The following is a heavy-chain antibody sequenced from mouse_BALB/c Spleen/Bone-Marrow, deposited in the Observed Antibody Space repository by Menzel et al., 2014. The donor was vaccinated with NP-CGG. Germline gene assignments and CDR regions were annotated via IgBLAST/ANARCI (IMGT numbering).Heavy chain of an antibody. CDR3: AKYGGLRYAMDY. D-gene: IGHD2-4*01. CDR2: IDPANGNT. V-gene: IGHV14-3*02. CDR1: GFNIKDTY. Sequence: VQLKESGAELAKPGASVKLSCTASGFNIKDTYMHWVKQRPEQGLEWIGRIDPANGNTKYDPKFQGKATITADTSSNTAYLQLSSLTSEDTAVYYCAKYGGLRYAMDYWGQGTSVTVSS. J-gene: IGHJ4*01.